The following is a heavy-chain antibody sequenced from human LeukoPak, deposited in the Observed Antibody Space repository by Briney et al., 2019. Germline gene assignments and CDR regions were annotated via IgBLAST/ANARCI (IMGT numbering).Heavy chain of an antibody. Sequence: HSEASLRLSCAASGFTFSSYAMSWVRQAPGKGLEWVSAISGSGGSTYYADSVKGRFTISRDNSKNTLYLQMNSLRAEDTAVYYCARANDFWSGYYTSAFDYWGQGTLVTVSS. J-gene: IGHJ4*02. CDR1: GFTFSSYA. CDR3: ARANDFWSGYYTSAFDY. V-gene: IGHV3-23*01. D-gene: IGHD3-3*01. CDR2: ISGSGGST.